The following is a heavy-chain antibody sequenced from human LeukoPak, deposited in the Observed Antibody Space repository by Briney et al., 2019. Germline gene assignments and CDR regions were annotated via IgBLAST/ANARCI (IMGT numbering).Heavy chain of an antibody. D-gene: IGHD3-10*01. Sequence: GGSLRLSCAASGFTVSGHYMTWVRQAPGKGLEWVSTIYSVGTTYHADSVRGRFSISRDKSKNTLDLQMNSLSPEDTAVYYCASTYLWRFDYWGQGSQVIVSS. J-gene: IGHJ4*02. CDR2: IYSVGTT. CDR1: GFTVSGHY. CDR3: ASTYLWRFDY. V-gene: IGHV3-66*02.